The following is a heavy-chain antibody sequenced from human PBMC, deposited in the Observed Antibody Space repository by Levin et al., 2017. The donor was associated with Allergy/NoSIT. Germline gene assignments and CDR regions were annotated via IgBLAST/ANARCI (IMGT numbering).Heavy chain of an antibody. CDR3: ARERLGYCSSTSCYVYNWFDP. CDR1: GYTFTSYG. D-gene: IGHD2-2*01. CDR2: ISAYNGNT. J-gene: IGHJ5*02. Sequence: ASVKVSCKASGYTFTSYGISWVRQAPGQGLEWMGWISAYNGNTNYAQKLQGRVTMTTDTSTSTAYMELRSLRSDDTAVYYCARERLGYCSSTSCYVYNWFDPWGQGTLVTVSS. V-gene: IGHV1-18*01.